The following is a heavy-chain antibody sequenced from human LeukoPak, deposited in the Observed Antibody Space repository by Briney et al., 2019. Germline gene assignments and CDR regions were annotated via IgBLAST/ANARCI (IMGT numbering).Heavy chain of an antibody. Sequence: VGSLRLSCSASGFTFRRYAMHWGRQPPGTGLGYVSAITNNRRSTYYADSVKGRFTISRDNSKNTLYLQMSSLRAEDTAVYYCASTYSYDSSGYYPFDYWGQGTLVTVPS. CDR3: ASTYSYDSSGYYPFDY. CDR2: ITNNRRST. V-gene: IGHV3-64D*06. J-gene: IGHJ4*02. D-gene: IGHD3-22*01. CDR1: GFTFRRYA.